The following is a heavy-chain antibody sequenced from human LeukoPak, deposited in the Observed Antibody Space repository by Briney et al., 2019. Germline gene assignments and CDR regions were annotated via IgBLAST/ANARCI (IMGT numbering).Heavy chain of an antibody. D-gene: IGHD3-10*01. CDR3: VKDSSSGSYFDY. Sequence: GGSLRLSCAASGFTFSSYAMSWVRQAPGKGLEWVSAISGSGDRTYYADSVKGRFTISRDNSRNTLHLQMSSLRVEDTAVYYCVKDSSSGSYFDYWGQGTLVTVSS. J-gene: IGHJ4*02. CDR2: ISGSGDRT. CDR1: GFTFSSYA. V-gene: IGHV3-23*01.